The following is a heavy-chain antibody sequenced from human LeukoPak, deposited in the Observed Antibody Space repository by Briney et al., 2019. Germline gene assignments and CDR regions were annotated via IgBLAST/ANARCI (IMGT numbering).Heavy chain of an antibody. D-gene: IGHD5-18*01. Sequence: SETLSLTCAVSGDSISCCYWTWIRQSADKGLEWIGRVLISGSTNYNPSLQGRVTMSVDRSRSQFSLRLRSVTAADTAVYYCVRQGYNYGAFNAWGQGTLVTVSS. J-gene: IGHJ4*02. CDR3: VRQGYNYGAFNA. CDR1: GDSISCCY. CDR2: VLISGST. V-gene: IGHV4-4*07.